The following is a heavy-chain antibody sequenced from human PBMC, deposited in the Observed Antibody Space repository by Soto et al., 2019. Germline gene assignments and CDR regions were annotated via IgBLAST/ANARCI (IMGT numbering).Heavy chain of an antibody. CDR3: GSMAEWRIAVPESYFDY. J-gene: IGHJ4*02. V-gene: IGHV4-59*01. CDR1: GGSIRSYY. D-gene: IGHD6-19*01. CDR2: IFYSGST. Sequence: SDTLSLTCTVSGGSIRSYYWSWIRQPPGKGLEGIGSIFYSGSTKYNPALKGRGTISVDTSKSQFSLKLTSVTAADTAVYYCGSMAEWRIAVPESYFDYWGQATLVTVSS.